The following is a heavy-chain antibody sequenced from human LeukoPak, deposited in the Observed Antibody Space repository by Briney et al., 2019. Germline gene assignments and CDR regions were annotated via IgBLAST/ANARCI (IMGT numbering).Heavy chain of an antibody. J-gene: IGHJ4*02. D-gene: IGHD4-17*01. V-gene: IGHV4-4*02. Sequence: PSETLSLTCAVSGGSISSNIWWSWVRQPPGKGLEWIGEIYHSGGTNYNPSLKSRVTMSVDKSKNQFSLKLSSVTAADTAVYYCARGFPLQYGDYGVFDYWGQGTLVTVSS. CDR1: GGSISSNIW. CDR2: IYHSGGT. CDR3: ARGFPLQYGDYGVFDY.